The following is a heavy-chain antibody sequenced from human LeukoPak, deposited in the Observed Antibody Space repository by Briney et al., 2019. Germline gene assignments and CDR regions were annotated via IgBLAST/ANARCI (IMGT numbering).Heavy chain of an antibody. CDR3: AHRLGRSSSPDAFDI. Sequence: SGPTLVKPTQTLTLTFTFSGFSLSTSGVGVGWIRQPPGKALEWLALIYWNDDKRYSPSLKSRLTITKDTSKNQVVLTMTNMDPVDTATYYCAHRLGRSSSPDAFDIWGQGTMVTVSS. J-gene: IGHJ3*02. CDR1: GFSLSTSGVG. V-gene: IGHV2-5*01. CDR2: IYWNDDK. D-gene: IGHD6-13*01.